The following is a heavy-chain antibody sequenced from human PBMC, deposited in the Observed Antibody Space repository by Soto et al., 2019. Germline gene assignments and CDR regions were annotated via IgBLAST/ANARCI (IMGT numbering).Heavy chain of an antibody. CDR2: IHHSGST. CDR1: GGSLYSSNW. V-gene: IGHV4-4*02. Sequence: SETLSLTCDVSGGSLYSSNWWTSVRQTPGKGLEWIGEIHHSGSTNYNPSLKSRVTISADKSKNQFFLNLASVTAAATAMYYCTRRGGGGSRVFMIDWLDHWGQGTQVTVSS. CDR3: TRRGGGGSRVFMIDWLDH. D-gene: IGHD3-16*01. J-gene: IGHJ5*02.